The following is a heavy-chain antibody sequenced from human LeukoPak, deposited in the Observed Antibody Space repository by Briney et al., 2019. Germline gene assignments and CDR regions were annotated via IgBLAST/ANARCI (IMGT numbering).Heavy chain of an antibody. V-gene: IGHV1-69*01. CDR3: ARGGSSSSNWFDP. CDR1: GGTFSSYA. Sequence: SVKVSCKASGGTFSSYAISWVRQAPGRGLEWMGGIIPIFGAANYAQKFQGRVTITADESTSTAYMELSSLRSEDTAVYYCARGGSSSSNWFDPWGQGTLVTVSS. J-gene: IGHJ5*02. CDR2: IIPIFGAA. D-gene: IGHD6-6*01.